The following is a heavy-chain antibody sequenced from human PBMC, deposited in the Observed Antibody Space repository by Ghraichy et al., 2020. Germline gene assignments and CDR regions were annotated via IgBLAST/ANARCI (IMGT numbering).Heavy chain of an antibody. D-gene: IGHD3-22*01. CDR1: GFTFSSHA. CDR2: ISGSGGTT. J-gene: IGHJ4*02. V-gene: IGHV3-23*01. CDR3: AKGYYYDSSGSKFDY. Sequence: GGSLRLSCAASGFTFSSHAMSWVRQAPGKGLEWVSAISGSGGTTYDADSVKGRFTISRDNSKNTLYLQMNSLRAEDTAVYYCAKGYYYDSSGSKFDYWGQGTLVTVSS.